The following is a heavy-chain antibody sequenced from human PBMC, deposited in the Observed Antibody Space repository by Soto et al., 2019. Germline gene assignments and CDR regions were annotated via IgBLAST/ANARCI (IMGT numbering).Heavy chain of an antibody. CDR3: ARSPRSSPYFDY. D-gene: IGHD6-13*01. CDR1: GYTFSNFW. CDR2: IYPGDSET. J-gene: IGHJ4*01. Sequence: GESLKISCQCSGYTFSNFWIAWVRQLPGKGLEYMGIIYPGDSETRYSPSFHGKVTISADRSIGTAYLQWSSLEASDSAFYFCARSPRSSPYFDYWGPGAPVTVSS. V-gene: IGHV5-51*01.